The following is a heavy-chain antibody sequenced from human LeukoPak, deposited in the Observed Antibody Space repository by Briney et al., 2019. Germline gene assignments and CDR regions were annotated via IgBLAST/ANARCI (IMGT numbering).Heavy chain of an antibody. CDR1: GGSFSGYY. CDR2: INHSGST. J-gene: IGHJ3*02. D-gene: IGHD6-6*01. Sequence: SETLSLTCAVYGGSFSGYYWSWIRQPPGKGLDWIGEINHSGSTNYNPSLKSRVTISVDTSKNQFSLKLSSVTAADTAVYYCARVLRGIAARPGTDAFDIWGQGTMVTVSS. V-gene: IGHV4-34*01. CDR3: ARVLRGIAARPGTDAFDI.